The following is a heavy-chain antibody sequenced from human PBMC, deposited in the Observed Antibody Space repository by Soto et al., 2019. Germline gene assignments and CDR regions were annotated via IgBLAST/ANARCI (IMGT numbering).Heavy chain of an antibody. J-gene: IGHJ6*03. Sequence: GGSLRLSCAASGFTFSTYSLNWVRQAPGKGLEWVSSISSGSTYMYYADSVKGRFTISRDNAKNSLFLQINSLRADDTAVYYCARLSIASRGYYYMDGWGQGPKVPVPS. V-gene: IGHV3-21*06. CDR2: ISSGSTYM. CDR1: GFTFSTYS. CDR3: ARLSIASRGYYYMDG. D-gene: IGHD6-6*01.